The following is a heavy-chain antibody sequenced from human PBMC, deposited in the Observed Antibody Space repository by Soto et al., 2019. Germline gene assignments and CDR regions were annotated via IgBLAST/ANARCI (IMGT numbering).Heavy chain of an antibody. J-gene: IGHJ6*02. D-gene: IGHD2-15*01. Sequence: PSETLSLTCTVSGGSISIFYWSWLRQPPAKGRAWIGYIHSSGTTNYNPSLKSRVTISVCTSKNQFSLKLSAVSAADKAVYFCARALVYGGSSGPGEGHYYGMDVWGQGTTVTVSS. CDR3: ARALVYGGSSGPGEGHYYGMDV. CDR2: IHSSGTT. V-gene: IGHV4-59*01. CDR1: GGSISIFY.